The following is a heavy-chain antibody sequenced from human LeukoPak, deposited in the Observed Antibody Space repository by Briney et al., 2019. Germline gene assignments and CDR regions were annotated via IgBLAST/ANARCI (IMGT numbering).Heavy chain of an antibody. Sequence: PSETLSLTCAVYGGSFSGYYWSWIRQPPGKVLEWIGEINHSGSTNYNPSLKSRVTISVDTSKNQFSLKLSSVTAADTAVYYCASARGYSYGPFDPWGQGTLVTVSS. V-gene: IGHV4-34*01. J-gene: IGHJ5*02. CDR3: ASARGYSYGPFDP. D-gene: IGHD5-18*01. CDR1: GGSFSGYY. CDR2: INHSGST.